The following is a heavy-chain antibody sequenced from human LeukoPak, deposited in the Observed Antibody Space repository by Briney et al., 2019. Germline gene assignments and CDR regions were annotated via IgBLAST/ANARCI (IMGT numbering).Heavy chain of an antibody. V-gene: IGHV4-31*03. CDR2: IYYSGGT. D-gene: IGHD3-3*01. CDR3: ARGSYYDFWSGYYPPRSWFDP. J-gene: IGHJ5*02. CDR1: GGSISSGGYY. Sequence: PSETLSLTCTVSGGSISSGGYYWSWIRQHPGKGLEWIGYIYYSGGTYYNPSLKSRVTISVDTSKNQFSLKLSSVTAADTAVYYCARGSYYDFWSGYYPPRSWFDPWGQGTLVTVSS.